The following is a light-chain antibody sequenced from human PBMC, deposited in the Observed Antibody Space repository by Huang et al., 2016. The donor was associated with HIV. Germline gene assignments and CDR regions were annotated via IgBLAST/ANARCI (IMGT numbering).Light chain of an antibody. CDR2: LAS. V-gene: IGKV2-28*01. Sequence: DIVMAQSPLSLSVTPGEPASISCRSSQSLLQSNGYNYLDWYLQKPEQSPQLLIYLASNQCAGVPDRFSGSGAGIDFTLRISRVEAEDIGVYYCMQALQTPYTVGQGTKLEIK. J-gene: IGKJ2*01. CDR1: QSLLQSNGYNY. CDR3: MQALQTPYT.